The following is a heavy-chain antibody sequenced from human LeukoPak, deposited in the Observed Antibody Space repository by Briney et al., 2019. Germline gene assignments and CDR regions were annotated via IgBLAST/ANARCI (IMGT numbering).Heavy chain of an antibody. Sequence: GGSLRLSCAASGFTFDDYAMHWVRQAPGKGLEWVSGISWNSGSIGYADSVKGRFTISRDNAKNSLYLQMNSLRAEDTAVYYCATASGHCSSTSCHYYFDFWGQGTLVTVSS. CDR3: ATASGHCSSTSCHYYFDF. CDR2: ISWNSGSI. D-gene: IGHD2-2*01. J-gene: IGHJ4*02. CDR1: GFTFDDYA. V-gene: IGHV3-9*01.